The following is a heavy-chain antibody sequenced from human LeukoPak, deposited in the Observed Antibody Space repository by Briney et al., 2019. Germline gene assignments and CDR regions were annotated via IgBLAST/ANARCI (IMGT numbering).Heavy chain of an antibody. D-gene: IGHD3-22*01. Sequence: ASVKVSCKASGYTFTGYYMHWVRQAPGQGLEWMGWINPNSGGTNYAQKFQGRVTMTTDTSTSTAYMELRSLRSDDTAVYYCARDRITMIVVVITDAFDIWGQGTMVTVSS. V-gene: IGHV1-2*02. CDR1: GYTFTGYY. J-gene: IGHJ3*02. CDR3: ARDRITMIVVVITDAFDI. CDR2: INPNSGGT.